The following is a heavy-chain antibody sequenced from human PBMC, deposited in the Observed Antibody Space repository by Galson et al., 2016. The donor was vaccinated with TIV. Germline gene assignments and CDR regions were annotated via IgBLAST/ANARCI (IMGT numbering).Heavy chain of an antibody. V-gene: IGHV3-7*01. Sequence: CAASGFTFSTYWMSWVRQAPGKGLEWVGNIKQDGSESYYVDSMRGRFTISRDNAKNSVYLQMNSLRAEDTAVYYCVRKDQVADFCSTTSCSHDYWGQGTLVTVSS. CDR1: GFTFSTYW. J-gene: IGHJ4*02. D-gene: IGHD2-2*01. CDR3: VRKDQVADFCSTTSCSHDY. CDR2: IKQDGSES.